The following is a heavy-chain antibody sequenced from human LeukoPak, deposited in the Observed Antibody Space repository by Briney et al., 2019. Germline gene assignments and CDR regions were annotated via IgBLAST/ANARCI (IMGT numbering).Heavy chain of an antibody. CDR2: IYYSGST. D-gene: IGHD4-11*01. J-gene: IGHJ4*02. CDR3: ARAYSSYPFYFDY. CDR1: GGSISSYY. V-gene: IGHV4-59*01. Sequence: SETLSLTCTVSGGSISSYYWSWIRQPPGKGLEWIGYIYYSGSTNYNPSLKSRVTISVDTSKNQFSLQLSAVTTADTAVYYCARAYSSYPFYFDYWGQGTLVTVSS.